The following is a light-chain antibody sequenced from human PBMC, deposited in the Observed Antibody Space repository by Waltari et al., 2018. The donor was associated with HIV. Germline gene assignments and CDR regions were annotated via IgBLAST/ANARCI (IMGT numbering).Light chain of an antibody. CDR3: DSYVNNDGLF. CDR1: SNKVSTHVT. V-gene: IGLV2-8*01. Sequence: LTPPSSAFGSTRWSDTISCTGTSNKVSTHVTVSWYHQHTGTAPKLLIYKVTKRPSGVPDRFSGSKSDNTASLTISGLQAEDDGDYYCDSYVNNDGLFFGGGTKLTVL. CDR2: KVT. J-gene: IGLJ2*01.